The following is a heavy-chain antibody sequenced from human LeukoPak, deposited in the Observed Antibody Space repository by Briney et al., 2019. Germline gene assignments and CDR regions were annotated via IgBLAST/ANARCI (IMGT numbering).Heavy chain of an antibody. CDR1: GFTVSSNY. V-gene: IGHV3-66*02. Sequence: GGSLRLSCAASGFTVSSNYMSWVRQAPGKGLEWVSVIYSGGSTYYADSVKGRFTISRDNSKNTPYLQMNSLRAEDTAVYYCARDPGYSSSWYYFDYWGQGTLVTVSS. CDR3: ARDPGYSSSWYYFDY. CDR2: IYSGGST. D-gene: IGHD6-13*01. J-gene: IGHJ4*02.